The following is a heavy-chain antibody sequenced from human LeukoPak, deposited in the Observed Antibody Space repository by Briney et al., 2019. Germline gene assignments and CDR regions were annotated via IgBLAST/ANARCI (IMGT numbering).Heavy chain of an antibody. J-gene: IGHJ4*02. V-gene: IGHV4-4*02. CDR3: ARALHGGSYFLDY. D-gene: IGHD1-26*01. CDR1: GGSISSSNW. CDR2: IYHSGST. Sequence: PSETLSLTCAVSGGSISSSNWWSWVRQPPGKGLEWIGEIYHSGSTNYSPSLKSRVTISVDTSKNQFSLKLSSVTAADTAVYYCARALHGGSYFLDYWGQGTLVTVSS.